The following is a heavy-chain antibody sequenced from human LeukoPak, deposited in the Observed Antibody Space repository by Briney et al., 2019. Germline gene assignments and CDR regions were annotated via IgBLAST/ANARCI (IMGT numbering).Heavy chain of an antibody. Sequence: GGSLGLSCAASGFTFSSYAMHWVRQAPGKGLEWVAVITYDGSNKYYADSVKGRFTISRDNSKNTLYLQMNSLRAEDTAVYYCARDHIYYGSGRLDYWGQGTLVTVSS. D-gene: IGHD3-10*01. CDR3: ARDHIYYGSGRLDY. J-gene: IGHJ4*02. V-gene: IGHV3-30*04. CDR1: GFTFSSYA. CDR2: ITYDGSNK.